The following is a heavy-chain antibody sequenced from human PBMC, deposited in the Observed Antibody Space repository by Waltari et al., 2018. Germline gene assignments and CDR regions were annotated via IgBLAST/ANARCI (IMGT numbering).Heavy chain of an antibody. D-gene: IGHD4-17*01. CDR1: AFIVSSYR. V-gene: IGHV3-66*01. CDR2: IYSGGST. CDR3: AREMDGGYLDI. J-gene: IGHJ4*02. Sequence: EVPLVESGGGLVHSGGSLRFSWEVSAFIVSSYRSRWVRQPPGEGLEWFSVIYSGGSTFYSGSVTGRFTISRDNSYNTLFLDMRNLRTEDTATYYCAREMDGGYLDIWGQGTLVTVSS.